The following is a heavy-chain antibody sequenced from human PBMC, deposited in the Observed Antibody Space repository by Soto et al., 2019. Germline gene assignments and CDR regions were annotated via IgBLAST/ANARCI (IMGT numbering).Heavy chain of an antibody. CDR3: ARHQSHSSSYVDP. J-gene: IGHJ5*02. D-gene: IGHD6-13*01. CDR1: GGSISSGEYY. CDR2: IYYSGST. Sequence: SETLSLTCTVSGGSISSGEYYWTWIRQPPGKGLEWIGSIYYSGSTYYNPSLKSRVTISVDTSKNQFSLKLSSVTAADTAVYYCARHQSHSSSYVDPWGQGTLVTVSS. V-gene: IGHV4-39*01.